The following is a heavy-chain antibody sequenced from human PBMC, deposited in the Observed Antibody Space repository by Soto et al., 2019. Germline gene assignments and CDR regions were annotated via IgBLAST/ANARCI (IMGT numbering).Heavy chain of an antibody. CDR3: SRNMDYYYGPGSGNGHGF. V-gene: IGHV1-2*02. D-gene: IGHD3-10*01. CDR2: INPKFGDT. CDR1: GYTFTAYY. Sequence: QVQLVQSGAEVKEPGDSVRVSCEASGYTFTAYYIHWVRQAPGQGLEWMGWINPKFGDTTYAQDFQGRVSMTRDMSISTVYMELRRLTSDDTAISYCSRNMDYYYGPGSGNGHGFWGQGTTVTVFS. J-gene: IGHJ6*02.